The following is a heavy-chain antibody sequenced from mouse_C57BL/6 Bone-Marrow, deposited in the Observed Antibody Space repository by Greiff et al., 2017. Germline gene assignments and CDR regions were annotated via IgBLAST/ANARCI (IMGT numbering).Heavy chain of an antibody. Sequence: EVKLVESGAELVRPGSSVQLSCTASGFNIKDDYMHWVKPRPEQGLEWIGWIDPENGATEYASKFQGKATITAYTSSNTAYLQLSSLTTEDTAVYYCTTRWLLRGADWGQGTLVTVSA. CDR2: IDPENGAT. CDR1: GFNIKDDY. V-gene: IGHV14-4*01. J-gene: IGHJ3*01. CDR3: TTRWLLRGAD. D-gene: IGHD2-3*01.